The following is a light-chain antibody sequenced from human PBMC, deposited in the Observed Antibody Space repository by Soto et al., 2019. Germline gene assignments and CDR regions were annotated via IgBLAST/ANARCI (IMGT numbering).Light chain of an antibody. CDR1: QSFRGL. V-gene: IGKV3-20*01. CDR2: DAY. CDR3: QQYGSSPTWT. Sequence: EIVLTQSPVTLSLSPGERATLSCRASQSFRGLLAWYQQKPGQAPRLLIYDAYNRATGIPPRFSGSGSGTDFTLTTSRLEPEDSAVYYCQQYGSSPTWTFGQGNKVDIK. J-gene: IGKJ1*01.